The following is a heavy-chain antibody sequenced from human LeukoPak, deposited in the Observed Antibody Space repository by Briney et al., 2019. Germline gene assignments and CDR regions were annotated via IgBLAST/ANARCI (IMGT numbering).Heavy chain of an antibody. D-gene: IGHD3-10*01. CDR1: GYTLTELS. J-gene: IGHJ2*01. V-gene: IGHV1-24*01. CDR2: FDPEDGET. CDR3: ARDRITMVRGVIRNWYFDL. Sequence: ASVKVSCKVSGYTLTELSMHWVRQAPGKGLEWMGGFDPEDGETIYAQKFQGRVTMTEDTSTDTAYMELSSLRSEDTAVYYCARDRITMVRGVIRNWYFDLWGRGTLVTVSS.